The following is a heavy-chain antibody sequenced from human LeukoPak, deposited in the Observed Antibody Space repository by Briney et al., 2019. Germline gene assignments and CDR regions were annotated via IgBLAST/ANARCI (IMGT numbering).Heavy chain of an antibody. CDR3: ARGQVYYDFWSGYWSDAFDI. Sequence: GGSLRLSCAASGFTFGSYGMHWVRQAPGKGLDWVAFVRYDGNNPYYSASVKGRFTISRDNSKNTVLLQMNNLRLEDAAVYYCARGQVYYDFWSGYWSDAFDIWGQGTMVTVSS. J-gene: IGHJ3*02. CDR1: GFTFGSYG. V-gene: IGHV3-30*02. D-gene: IGHD3-3*01. CDR2: VRYDGNNP.